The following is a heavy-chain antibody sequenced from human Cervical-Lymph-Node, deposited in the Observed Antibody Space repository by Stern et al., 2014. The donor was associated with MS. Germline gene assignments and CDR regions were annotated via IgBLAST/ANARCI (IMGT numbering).Heavy chain of an antibody. CDR1: GFTFSSYW. CDR3: ARVGLTSTGYYYTYDY. D-gene: IGHD3-22*01. J-gene: IGHJ4*02. Sequence: EVQLLESGGGLVQPGGSLRLSCAASGFTFSSYWMHWVRQAPGKGLVWVSRINSDGSSTYYADSVKGRFTISRDNAKNTLYLQMNSLRAEDTAVYYCARVGLTSTGYYYTYDYWGQGTLVTVSS. CDR2: INSDGSST. V-gene: IGHV3-74*02.